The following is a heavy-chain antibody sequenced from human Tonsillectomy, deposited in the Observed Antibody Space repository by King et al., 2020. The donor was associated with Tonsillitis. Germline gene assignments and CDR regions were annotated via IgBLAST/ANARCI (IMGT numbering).Heavy chain of an antibody. CDR3: AREIGSSGWYTVDY. Sequence: VQLLESGGGLVQPGGSLRLSCAASGFTFSSYAMAWVRQTPGKGLEWVTTVRPNGDRKYYADSVKGRFTISRDNSRNTLYLQMDSLRAEDTAVFYCAREIGSSGWYTVDYWGQGTLVTVSS. V-gene: IGHV3-23*01. J-gene: IGHJ4*02. CDR2: VRPNGDRK. D-gene: IGHD6-19*01. CDR1: GFTFSSYA.